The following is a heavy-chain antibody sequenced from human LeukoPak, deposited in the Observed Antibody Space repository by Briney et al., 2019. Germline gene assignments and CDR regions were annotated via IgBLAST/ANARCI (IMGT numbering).Heavy chain of an antibody. Sequence: GVSLRLSCAASGFTFSGYWMHWVRQAPGKGLVWVSRINSDGSNINYADSVKGRFTISRDNAKNTLYLQMNSLRAEDTAVYYCARGTGSYILDYWGQGTLVTVSS. CDR2: INSDGSNI. D-gene: IGHD6-6*01. V-gene: IGHV3-74*01. CDR1: GFTFSGYW. J-gene: IGHJ4*02. CDR3: ARGTGSYILDY.